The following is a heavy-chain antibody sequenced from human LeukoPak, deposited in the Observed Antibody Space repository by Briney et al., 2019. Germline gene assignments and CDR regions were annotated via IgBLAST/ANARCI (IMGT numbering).Heavy chain of an antibody. J-gene: IGHJ5*02. CDR1: GGSITGTTYY. CDR2: LYSDGRT. CDR3: ARRSGDWAVNRIDP. Sequence: SETLSLTCTVSGGSITGTTYYWAWFRQPPGKGLEWIGSLYSDGRTFYGPSLKSRITISGDTSKNHFSLKLTAVTAADTAVYYSARRSGDWAVNRIDPWGQGTLVTVSS. V-gene: IGHV4-39*02. D-gene: IGHD2-21*02.